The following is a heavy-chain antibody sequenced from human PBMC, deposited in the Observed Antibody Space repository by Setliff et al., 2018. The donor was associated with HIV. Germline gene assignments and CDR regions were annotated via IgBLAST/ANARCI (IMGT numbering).Heavy chain of an antibody. J-gene: IGHJ5*02. Sequence: GASVKVSCKASGYSFTDYYIHWVRQAPGQGLEWMGWINPKSDGTNYAQKFQGRVTITTDESTSTAYMELSGLRSEDTAVYYCARDFGGYCSSMSCPGLFDPWGQGTLVTVSS. V-gene: IGHV1-2*02. CDR1: GYSFTDYY. CDR3: ARDFGGYCSSMSCPGLFDP. D-gene: IGHD2-2*01. CDR2: INPKSDGT.